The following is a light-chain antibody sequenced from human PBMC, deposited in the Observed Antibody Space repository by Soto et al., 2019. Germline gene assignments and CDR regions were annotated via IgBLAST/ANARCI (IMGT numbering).Light chain of an antibody. J-gene: IGLJ2*01. CDR1: SGHSSYA. V-gene: IGLV4-69*01. Sequence: QPVLTQSPSASASLGASVKLTCTLTSGHSSYAIAWHQHQPEKGRRYLMNLNGDGSHRRVDGNPDRFSGSSSGAERYLTISSLQSEDEADYFCQTWGTGTVVFGGGTKLTVL. CDR2: LNGDGSH. CDR3: QTWGTGTVV.